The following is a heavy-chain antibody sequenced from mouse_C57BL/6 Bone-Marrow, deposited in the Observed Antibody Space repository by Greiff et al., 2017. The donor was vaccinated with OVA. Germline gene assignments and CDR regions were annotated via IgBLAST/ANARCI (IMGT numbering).Heavy chain of an antibody. CDR1: GFTFSDYG. J-gene: IGHJ3*01. CDR3: ARGGIYEGYYSFAY. V-gene: IGHV5-17*01. CDR2: ISSGSSTI. D-gene: IGHD2-3*01. Sequence: EVQVVESGGGLVKPGGSLKLSCAASGFTFSDYGMHWVRQAPEKGLEWVAYISSGSSTIYYADTVKGRFTISRDNAKNTLFLQMTSLRSEDTAMYYCARGGIYEGYYSFAYWGQGTLVTVSA.